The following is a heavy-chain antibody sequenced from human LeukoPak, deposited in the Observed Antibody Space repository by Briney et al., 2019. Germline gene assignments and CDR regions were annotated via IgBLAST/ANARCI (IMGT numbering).Heavy chain of an antibody. CDR3: ARAMVNYYYGMDV. J-gene: IGHJ6*02. D-gene: IGHD5-18*01. CDR2: INHSGTT. Sequence: SETLSLTCAVYGGSFSGYYWNWIRQPPGRGLEWIGEINHSGTTNYNPSLKSRVTISIDTSKNQFSLKLSSVTAADTAVYYCARAMVNYYYGMDVWGQGTTVTVSS. CDR1: GGSFSGYY. V-gene: IGHV4-34*01.